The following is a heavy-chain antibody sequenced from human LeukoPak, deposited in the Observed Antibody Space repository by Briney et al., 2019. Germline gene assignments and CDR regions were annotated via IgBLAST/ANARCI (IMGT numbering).Heavy chain of an antibody. J-gene: IGHJ4*02. CDR2: IIPMFGTA. V-gene: IGHV1-69*13. CDR3: ARGVSGYHESFDY. D-gene: IGHD3-22*01. Sequence: ASVKFSCKASGYTFTSYDINWVRQAPGQGLEWLGGIIPMFGTATYAPKFQGRVTITADESSTTAYMELSSLRSEDTAVYYCARGVSGYHESFDYWGQGTLVTVSS. CDR1: GYTFTSYD.